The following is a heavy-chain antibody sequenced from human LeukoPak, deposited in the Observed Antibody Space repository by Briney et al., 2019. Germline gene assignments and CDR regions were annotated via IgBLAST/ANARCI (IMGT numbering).Heavy chain of an antibody. CDR2: INPNSGGT. D-gene: IGHD3-10*01. J-gene: IGHJ5*02. V-gene: IGHV1-2*02. CDR1: GYTFTGYY. Sequence: ASVKVSCKASGYTFTGYYMHWVRQAPGQGLEWMGWINPNSGGTNYAQKFQGRVTMTRDTSISTAYMELRSLRSDDTAVYYCARAPTHSMVRGVIITPFDPWGQGTLVTVSS. CDR3: ARAPTHSMVRGVIITPFDP.